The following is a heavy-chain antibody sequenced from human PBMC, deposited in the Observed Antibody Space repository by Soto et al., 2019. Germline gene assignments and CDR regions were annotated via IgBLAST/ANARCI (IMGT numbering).Heavy chain of an antibody. V-gene: IGHV4-39*07. CDR1: GGSISSSSYY. CDR3: ASLNLSFDP. CDR2: IYYSGST. J-gene: IGHJ5*02. Sequence: SETLSLTCPVSGGSISSSSYYWGWIRQPPGKGLEWIGSIYYSGSTYYNPSLKSRVTISIDTSKNQFSLNLSSLTAADTAVYYCASLNLSFDPWGQGTLVTVSS.